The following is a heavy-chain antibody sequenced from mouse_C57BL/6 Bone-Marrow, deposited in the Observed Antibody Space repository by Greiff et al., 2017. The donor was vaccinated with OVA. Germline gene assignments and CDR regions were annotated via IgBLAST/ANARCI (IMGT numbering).Heavy chain of an antibody. CDR3: AGGRGDY. J-gene: IGHJ4*01. CDR2: ILPGSGST. CDR1: GYTFTGYW. V-gene: IGHV1-9*01. Sequence: QVQLKQSGAELMKPGASVKLSCKATGYTFTGYWIEWVKQRPGHGLEWIGEILPGSGSTYYNEKFKGKATLTADKSSSTAYMELRSLTSEDSAVYFCAGGRGDYWGQGTSVTVSS.